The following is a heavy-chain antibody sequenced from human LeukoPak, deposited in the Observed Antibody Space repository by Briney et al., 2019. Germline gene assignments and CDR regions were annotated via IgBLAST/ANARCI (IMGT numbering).Heavy chain of an antibody. CDR2: IYTSGST. J-gene: IGHJ4*02. Sequence: SETLSLTCTVSGGSISSYYWRWIRQPAGKGLEWIGRIYTSGSTNYNPSLKSRVTMSVDTSKNQFSLQLNSVTPEDTAVYYCAREDSSGWYGFDYWGQGTLVTVSS. CDR1: GGSISSYY. D-gene: IGHD6-19*01. V-gene: IGHV4-4*07. CDR3: AREDSSGWYGFDY.